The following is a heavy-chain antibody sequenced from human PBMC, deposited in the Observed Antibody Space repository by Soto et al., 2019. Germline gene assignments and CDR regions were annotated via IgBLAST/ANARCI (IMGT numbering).Heavy chain of an antibody. Sequence: EVQLLESGGGLVQPGGSLRLSCAASGFTFSSYAMSWVRQAPGKGLERVLGISGSGGSTYHADSVKGRFTISRDNSKNTLYLEMDSLRAEDTAIYFCAKASLPLMVYAACDYWGQGTLVSVSS. D-gene: IGHD2-8*01. CDR1: GFTFSSYA. CDR3: AKASLPLMVYAACDY. CDR2: ISGSGGST. J-gene: IGHJ4*02. V-gene: IGHV3-23*01.